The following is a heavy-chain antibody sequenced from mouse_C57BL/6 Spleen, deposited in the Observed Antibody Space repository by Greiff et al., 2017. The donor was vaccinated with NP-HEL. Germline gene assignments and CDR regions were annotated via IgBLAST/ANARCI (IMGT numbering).Heavy chain of an antibody. Sequence: VMLVESGPGLVAPSQSLSITCTVSGFSLTSYGVDWVRQSPGKGLEWLGVIWGVGSTNYNSALKSRLSISKDNSKSQVFLKMNSLQTDDTAMYYCASGGTTDEGFAYWGQGTLVTVSA. V-gene: IGHV2-6*01. CDR1: GFSLTSYG. CDR3: ASGGTTDEGFAY. CDR2: IWGVGST. J-gene: IGHJ3*01. D-gene: IGHD1-1*01.